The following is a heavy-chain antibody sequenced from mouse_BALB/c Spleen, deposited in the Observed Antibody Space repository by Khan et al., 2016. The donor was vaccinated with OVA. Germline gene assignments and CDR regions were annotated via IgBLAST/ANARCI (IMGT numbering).Heavy chain of an antibody. CDR2: IRYSGST. D-gene: IGHD1-1*01. J-gene: IGHJ4*01. CDR3: ARGNYYGYALDY. CDR1: GYSITSNYA. Sequence: EVQLQESGPGLVKPSQSLSLTCTVNGYSITSNYAWNWIRQFPGNKLWWMGYIRYSGSTNYNPSLKSRLSITRDTSTNHFFLLLPPLTTEDSATYYSARGNYYGYALDYWGQGTSVTVSS. V-gene: IGHV3-2*02.